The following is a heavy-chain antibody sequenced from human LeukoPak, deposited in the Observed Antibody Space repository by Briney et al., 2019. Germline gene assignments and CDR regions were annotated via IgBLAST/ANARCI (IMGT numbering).Heavy chain of an antibody. Sequence: SVKVSCKASGGTFSSYAISWVRRAPGQGLEWMGGIIPIFGTANYAQKFQGRVTITADESTSTAHMELSSLRSEDTAVYYCARTSSGWSHGAFDIWGQGTMVTVSS. J-gene: IGHJ3*02. CDR1: GGTFSSYA. CDR3: ARTSSGWSHGAFDI. CDR2: IIPIFGTA. D-gene: IGHD6-19*01. V-gene: IGHV1-69*13.